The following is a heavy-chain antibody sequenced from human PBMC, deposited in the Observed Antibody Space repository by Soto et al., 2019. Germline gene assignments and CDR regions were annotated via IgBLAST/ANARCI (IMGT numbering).Heavy chain of an antibody. V-gene: IGHV6-1*01. D-gene: IGHD3-16*01. CDR3: ARILALGPLSYFDY. Sequence: SQTLSLTCGISGDSVSSNSAAWNWIRQSPSRGLEWLGRTYYRSKWYNDYAVSVKSRITINPDTSKNQFSLQLNSVTPEATAVYYSARILALGPLSYFDYRGQGTLVTVSS. J-gene: IGHJ4*02. CDR2: TYYRSKWYN. CDR1: GDSVSSNSAA.